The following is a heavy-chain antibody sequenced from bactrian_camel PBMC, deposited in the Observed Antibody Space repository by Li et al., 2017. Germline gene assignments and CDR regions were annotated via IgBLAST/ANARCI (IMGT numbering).Heavy chain of an antibody. CDR1: GQTISDYC. CDR2: DKDGPT. J-gene: IGHJ4*01. Sequence: VQRVESGGGSVRPGGSLRLSCQASGQTISDYCIGWFRRTAGTKRDPVAIDKDGPTVYIDSVKGRFTISRDNAKDTLYLQMNSLKIEDTAVYYCALGSSRQATMTARGKGTQVTVS. V-gene: IGHV3S53*01. D-gene: IGHD3*01.